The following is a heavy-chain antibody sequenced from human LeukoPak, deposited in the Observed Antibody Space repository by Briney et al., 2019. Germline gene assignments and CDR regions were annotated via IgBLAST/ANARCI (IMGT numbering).Heavy chain of an antibody. D-gene: IGHD5-12*01. J-gene: IGHJ4*02. V-gene: IGHV3-7*01. CDR3: ARWGQTSGYYYVDN. CDR2: INQDGSVK. CDR1: GFTLSSNW. Sequence: GGSLRLSCGASGFTLSSNWMTWVRQAPGRGLEWVASINQDGSVKYYVDSVRGRFTISGDNARNSLSPQMNSLGVEDTAVYFCARWGQTSGYYYVDNWGQGTLVTVSS.